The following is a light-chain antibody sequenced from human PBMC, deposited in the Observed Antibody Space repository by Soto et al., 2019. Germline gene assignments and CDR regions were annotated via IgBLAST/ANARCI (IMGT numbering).Light chain of an antibody. CDR3: QSADISGTYYV. Sequence: SYELTQPPSVSVSPGQTARITCSGDALPKQYVYWYQQKPGQAPVVVMYKDSGRPSGIPERFSASSSGTTVTLIISGVQAEDEADYYCQSADISGTYYVFGTGTQLTVL. J-gene: IGLJ1*01. V-gene: IGLV3-25*02. CDR1: ALPKQY. CDR2: KDS.